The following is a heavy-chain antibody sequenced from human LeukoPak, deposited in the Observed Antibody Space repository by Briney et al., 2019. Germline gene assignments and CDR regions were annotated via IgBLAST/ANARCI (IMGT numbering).Heavy chain of an antibody. D-gene: IGHD3-16*02. J-gene: IGHJ4*02. V-gene: IGHV4-4*07. CDR1: GNSFGDYY. Sequence: SETLSLTCTVSGNSFGDYYWSWIRQPAGKGLEWIGRIYTSGSTTYNPSLKSRVTMSVDTSKSQFSLNLMSVTAADTAVYYCARRWVWGSYRYTFDYWGQGTLVTVSS. CDR2: IYTSGST. CDR3: ARRWVWGSYRYTFDY.